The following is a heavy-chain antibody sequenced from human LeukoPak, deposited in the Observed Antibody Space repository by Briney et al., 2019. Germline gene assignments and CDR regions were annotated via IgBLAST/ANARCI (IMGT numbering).Heavy chain of an antibody. V-gene: IGHV3-48*01. CDR1: GFTFSSTT. Sequence: SGGSLRLSCAASGFTFSSTTLSWVRQAPGKGLEWVSYISSSSSTIYYADSVKGRFTISRDNAKNSLYLQMNSLRAEDTAVYYCARLVSTGAFDAFDIWGQGTMVTVSS. CDR2: ISSSSSTI. D-gene: IGHD7-27*01. CDR3: ARLVSTGAFDAFDI. J-gene: IGHJ3*02.